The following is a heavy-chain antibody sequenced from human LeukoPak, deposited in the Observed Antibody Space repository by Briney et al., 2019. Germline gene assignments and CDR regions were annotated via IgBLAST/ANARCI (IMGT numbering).Heavy chain of an antibody. J-gene: IGHJ6*04. CDR3: AREGGDIVVVVAASYYYYYGMDV. Sequence: GGSLRLSCAASGFTFSSYAMSWVRQAPGKGLEWVSYISSSGSTIYYADSVKGRFTISGDNAKNSLYLQMNSLRAEDTAVYYCAREGGDIVVVVAASYYYYYGMDVWGKGTTVTVSS. D-gene: IGHD2-15*01. CDR2: ISSSGSTI. CDR1: GFTFSSYA. V-gene: IGHV3-48*03.